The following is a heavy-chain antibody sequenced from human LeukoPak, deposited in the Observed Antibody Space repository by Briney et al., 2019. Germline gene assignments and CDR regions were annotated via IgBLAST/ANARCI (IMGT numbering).Heavy chain of an antibody. CDR2: ISPYNGNT. V-gene: IGHV1-18*01. Sequence: ASVKVSCKASGYTFSNYGISWVRQAPGQGLEWMGWISPYNGNTDYAQKLQGRVTMPTDTSTTTGYMELRSLRSDDTAVYYCARGWLQPYWYFDLWGRGTVVTVSS. CDR1: GYTFSNYG. D-gene: IGHD5-24*01. CDR3: ARGWLQPYWYFDL. J-gene: IGHJ2*01.